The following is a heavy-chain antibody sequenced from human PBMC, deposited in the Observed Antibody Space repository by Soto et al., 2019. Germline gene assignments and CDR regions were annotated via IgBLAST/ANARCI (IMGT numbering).Heavy chain of an antibody. J-gene: IGHJ6*02. D-gene: IGHD2-2*02. CDR3: ARDGQYRHQAIITEYFGMDV. Sequence: VQVVQSEAEAKKPGSSVKLSCEVSGVTFSNAAFSWVRQAPGQGLEWMGGIIPIFGGAKYAQKFQGRVEITADELTDILYMEVTSLTIDDTAVYLCARDGQYRHQAIITEYFGMDVWGLGTTVTVS. V-gene: IGHV1-69*01. CDR2: IIPIFGGA. CDR1: GVTFSNAA.